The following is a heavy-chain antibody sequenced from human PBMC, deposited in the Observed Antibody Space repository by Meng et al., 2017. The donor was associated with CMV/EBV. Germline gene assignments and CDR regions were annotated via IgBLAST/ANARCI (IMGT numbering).Heavy chain of an antibody. J-gene: IGHJ4*02. CDR3: ARLGRTDDY. CDR2: INPNSGGT. CDR1: GYTFAGYY. Sequence: QLVQAGAEVKTPWASVTVSGKASGYTFAGYYMHWVRQAPGQGLEWMGWINPNSGGTNYAQKFQGRVTMTRDTSISKAYMELSRLRSDDTAVYYCARLGRTDDYWGQGTLVTVSS. V-gene: IGHV1-2*02. D-gene: IGHD1-14*01.